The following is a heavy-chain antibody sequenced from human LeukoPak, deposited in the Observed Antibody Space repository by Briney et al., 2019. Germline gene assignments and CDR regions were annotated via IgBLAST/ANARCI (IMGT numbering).Heavy chain of an antibody. Sequence: PGGSLRLSCAASGFTFSSYGMHWVRQAPGKGLEWVAFIRYDGSNKYYADSVKGRFTISRDNSKNTLYLQMNSLRAEDTAVYYCATDRRGAVSGYSYGSFDYWGQGTLVTVSS. V-gene: IGHV3-30*02. J-gene: IGHJ4*02. D-gene: IGHD5-18*01. CDR1: GFTFSSYG. CDR2: IRYDGSNK. CDR3: ATDRRGAVSGYSYGSFDY.